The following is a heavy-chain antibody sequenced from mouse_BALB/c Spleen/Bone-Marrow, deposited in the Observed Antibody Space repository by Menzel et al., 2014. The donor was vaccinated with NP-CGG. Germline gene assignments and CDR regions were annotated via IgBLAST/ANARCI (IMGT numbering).Heavy chain of an antibody. CDR3: VRGEYALAMDY. CDR2: IWWSDNK. D-gene: IGHD5-1*01. J-gene: IGHJ4*01. CDR1: GFSLSTYGIG. V-gene: IGHV8-11*01. Sequence: QVTLKVCGPGILQPSQTISLTCSFSGFSLSTYGIGVGWIRQPSGKGLEWLAHIWWSDNKYYNTALKSRLTISKDTSNNQAFLKIASVDTSDTATYYCVRGEYALAMDYWGQGTSVTVSS.